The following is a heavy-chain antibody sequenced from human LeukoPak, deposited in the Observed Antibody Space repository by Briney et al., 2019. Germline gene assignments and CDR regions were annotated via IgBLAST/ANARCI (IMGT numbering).Heavy chain of an antibody. CDR1: GFTFSSYG. D-gene: IGHD3-3*01. J-gene: IGHJ6*03. CDR2: TRYDGSNK. CDR3: AKDATIFGVVRLGYMDV. V-gene: IGHV3-30*02. Sequence: GGSLRLSCAASGFTFSSYGMHWVRQAPGKGLEWVAFTRYDGSNKYYADSVKGRFTISRDNSKNTLYLQMNSLRAEDTAVYYCAKDATIFGVVRLGYMDVWGKGTTVTVSS.